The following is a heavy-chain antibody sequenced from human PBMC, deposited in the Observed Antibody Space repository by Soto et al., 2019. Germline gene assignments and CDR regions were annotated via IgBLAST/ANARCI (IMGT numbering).Heavy chain of an antibody. CDR2: ISSSSSYI. CDR1: GFTFSSYS. Sequence: EVQLVESGGGLVKPGGSLRLSCAASGFTFSSYSTNWVRQAPGKGLEWVSSISSSSSYIYYADSVKGRFTISRDKAKITLYLKTNRLRAEDTAVYYCARGHIVVVTATDAFDIWGQGTMVTVSS. D-gene: IGHD2-21*02. CDR3: ARGHIVVVTATDAFDI. J-gene: IGHJ3*02. V-gene: IGHV3-21*01.